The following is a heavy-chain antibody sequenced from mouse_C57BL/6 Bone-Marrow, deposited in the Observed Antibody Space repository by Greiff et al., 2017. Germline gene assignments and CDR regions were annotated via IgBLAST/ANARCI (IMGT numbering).Heavy chain of an antibody. CDR3: ARWDYYGSSPWFAY. D-gene: IGHD1-1*01. CDR2: LYPGDGDT. J-gene: IGHJ3*01. CDR1: GYAFSSSW. Sequence: QVQLQQSGPELVKPGASVKISCKASGYAFSSSWMNWVKQRPGKGLEWIGRLYPGDGDTNYNGKFKGKATLTADKSSSTAYMQLSSLTSEDSAVYFCARWDYYGSSPWFAYWGQGTLVTVSA. V-gene: IGHV1-82*01.